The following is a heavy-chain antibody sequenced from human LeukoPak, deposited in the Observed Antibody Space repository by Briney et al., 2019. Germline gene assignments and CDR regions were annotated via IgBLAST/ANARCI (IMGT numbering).Heavy chain of an antibody. D-gene: IGHD2-2*01. V-gene: IGHV1-18*01. J-gene: IGHJ6*02. CDR1: GYTFTSYG. Sequence: ASVKVSCKASGYTFTSYGISWVRQAPGQGLEWMGWISAYNGNTNYAQKLQGRVTMTTDTSTSTAHMELRSLRSDDTAVYYCASPYRVVPAAIQRNYYYYGMDVWGQGTTVTVSS. CDR2: ISAYNGNT. CDR3: ASPYRVVPAAIQRNYYYYGMDV.